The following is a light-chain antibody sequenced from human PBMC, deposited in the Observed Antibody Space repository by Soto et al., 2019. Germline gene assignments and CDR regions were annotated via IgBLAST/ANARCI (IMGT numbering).Light chain of an antibody. CDR2: EAS. V-gene: IGLV2-14*02. Sequence: QSALTQPASVSGSPGQSITISCTGTSSDVGSHKLVSWYQQYPGKVPKLIIFEASKRPSGVSNRFSGSKSGSTASLTISGLQAEDEADYCCGSYSSTDTPFVFGTGTKVTVL. CDR1: SSDVGSHKL. J-gene: IGLJ1*01. CDR3: GSYSSTDTPFV.